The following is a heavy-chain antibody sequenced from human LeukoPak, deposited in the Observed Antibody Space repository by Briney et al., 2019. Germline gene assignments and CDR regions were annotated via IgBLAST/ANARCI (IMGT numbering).Heavy chain of an antibody. CDR1: GFTFSSYA. D-gene: IGHD2-15*01. CDR3: AKLAASAAPHEALDY. V-gene: IGHV3-23*01. CDR2: ISGSGP. Sequence: GGSLRLSCAASGFTFSSYAMSWVRQAPGKGLEWVSGISGSGPHYADSVKGRFTISRDNSKNTLYLQMDSLRAEDTAVYYCAKLAASAAPHEALDYSGQGTLVTVSS. J-gene: IGHJ4*02.